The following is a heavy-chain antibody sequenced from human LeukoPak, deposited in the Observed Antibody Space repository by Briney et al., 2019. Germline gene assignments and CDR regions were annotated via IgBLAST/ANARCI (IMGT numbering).Heavy chain of an antibody. D-gene: IGHD6-19*01. Sequence: PGGSLRLSCVASGFTFSTYAMSWVRQAPGKGLEWVSSINGGGESTNYADSVKGRFTISRDNSKNTLDLQMNSLRAEDTATYYCAKGSTYSSGWFHDYWGQGTLITVSS. V-gene: IGHV3-23*01. CDR3: AKGSTYSSGWFHDY. J-gene: IGHJ4*02. CDR1: GFTFSTYA. CDR2: INGGGEST.